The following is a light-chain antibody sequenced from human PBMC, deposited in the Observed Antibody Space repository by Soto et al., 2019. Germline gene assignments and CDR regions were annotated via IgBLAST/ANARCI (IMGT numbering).Light chain of an antibody. J-gene: IGLJ2*01. CDR3: QSYDSSLSLVV. V-gene: IGLV1-40*01. CDR1: SSNIGAGYD. CDR2: GNS. Sequence: QSVLTQPPSVSGAPGQRVTISCTGSSSNIGAGYDVHWYQQLPGTAPKLLIYGNSNRPSVVPDRFSGSKSGTSASLAITGLQAEDEADYYCQSYDSSLSLVVFGGGTKLTVL.